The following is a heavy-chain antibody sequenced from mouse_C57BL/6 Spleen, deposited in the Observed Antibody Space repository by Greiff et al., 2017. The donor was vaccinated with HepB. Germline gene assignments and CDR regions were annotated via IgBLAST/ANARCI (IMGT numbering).Heavy chain of an antibody. CDR2: IYPRSGNT. Sequence: QVQLKQSGAELARPGASVKLSCKASGYTFTSYGISWVKQRTGQGLEWIGEIYPRSGNTYYNEKFKGKATLTADKSSSTAYMELRSLTSEDSAVYYYARLRRDYYAMDYWGQGTSVTVSS. D-gene: IGHD1-2*01. V-gene: IGHV1-81*01. J-gene: IGHJ4*01. CDR1: GYTFTSYG. CDR3: ARLRRDYYAMDY.